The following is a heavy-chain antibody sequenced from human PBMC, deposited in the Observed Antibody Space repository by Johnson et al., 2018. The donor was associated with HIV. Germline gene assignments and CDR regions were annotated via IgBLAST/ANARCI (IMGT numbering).Heavy chain of an antibody. J-gene: IGHJ3*02. CDR3: ARAGLHQLIDYGVYSGRVWAVGATTAFDI. D-gene: IGHD4-17*01. CDR2: IRYDGNNK. CDR1: GFTFSSYG. V-gene: IGHV3-30*02. Sequence: QVQLVESGGGVVQPGRSLRLSCVASGFTFSSYGMHWVRQTPGKGLEWVTFIRYDGNNKYYVDSVKGRFTISRDNSKNTLNLPMNSLRAEDTACYYCARAGLHQLIDYGVYSGRVWAVGATTAFDIWGQVTVVTVSS.